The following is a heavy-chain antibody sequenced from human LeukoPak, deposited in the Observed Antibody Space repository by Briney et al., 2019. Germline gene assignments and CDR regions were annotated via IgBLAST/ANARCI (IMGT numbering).Heavy chain of an antibody. J-gene: IGHJ4*02. CDR3: ASLVAGNHY. V-gene: IGHV4-39*01. CDR1: GGSISSSSYY. CDR2: IYYSGST. D-gene: IGHD6-19*01. Sequence: SETLSLTCTVSGGSISSSSYYWGWIRQPPGKGLEWIGSIYYSGSTYYNPSLKSRVTISVDTSKNQFSLKLSSVTAADTAVYYCASLVAGNHYWGQGTLVTVSS.